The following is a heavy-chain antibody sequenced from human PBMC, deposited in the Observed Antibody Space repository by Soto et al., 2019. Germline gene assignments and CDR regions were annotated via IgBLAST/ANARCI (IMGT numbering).Heavy chain of an antibody. D-gene: IGHD3-3*01. CDR3: AKESTIFGAPDY. J-gene: IGHJ4*02. CDR2: ISGSGGST. CDR1: GVHFSSHA. Sequence: GGSLRLSCAASGVHFSSHAMSWVRQAPGKGLEWVSAISGSGGSTYYADSVKGRFTISRDNSKNTLYLQMNSLRAEDTAVYYCAKESTIFGAPDYWAQGTLVPVSS. V-gene: IGHV3-23*01.